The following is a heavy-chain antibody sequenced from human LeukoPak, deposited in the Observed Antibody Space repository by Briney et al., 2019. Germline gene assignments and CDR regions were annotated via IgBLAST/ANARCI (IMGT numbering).Heavy chain of an antibody. Sequence: GASVKVSCKASGYTFTSYAMHWVRQAPGQRLEWMGWINAGNGNTKYSQKFQGRVTITRDTSASTAYMELSSLRSEDTAVYYCARAGGYYDSSGYFHWGQGTLVTVSS. J-gene: IGHJ4*02. CDR2: INAGNGNT. V-gene: IGHV1-3*01. D-gene: IGHD3-22*01. CDR1: GYTFTSYA. CDR3: ARAGGYYDSSGYFH.